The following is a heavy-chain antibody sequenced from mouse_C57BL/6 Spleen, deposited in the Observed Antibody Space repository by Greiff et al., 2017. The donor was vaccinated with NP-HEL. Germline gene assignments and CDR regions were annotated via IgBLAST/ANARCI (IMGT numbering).Heavy chain of an antibody. CDR3: ARDEDGYYFAY. V-gene: IGHV5-4*01. CDR1: GFTFSSYA. Sequence: EVHLVESGGGLVKPGGSLKLSCAASGFTFSSYAMSWVRQTPEKRLEWVATISDGGSYTYYPDNVKGRFTISRDNAKNNLYLQMSHLKSEDTAMYYCARDEDGYYFAYWGQGTLVTVSA. CDR2: ISDGGSYT. J-gene: IGHJ3*01. D-gene: IGHD2-3*01.